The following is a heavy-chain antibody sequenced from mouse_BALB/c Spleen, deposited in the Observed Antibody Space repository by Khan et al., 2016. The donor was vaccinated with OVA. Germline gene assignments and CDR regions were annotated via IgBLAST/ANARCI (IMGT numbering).Heavy chain of an antibody. V-gene: IGHV1S137*01. CDR2: ISTYYGDV. Sequence: QVQLQQSGTELVRPGVSVKISCKGSGYTFTDFAMHWVKQSHAKSLEWIGVISTYYGDVTYNQKFKGKVTMTVDKSSSTAYMELARLTSEYSAIYYCARRSGEYRFAYWGQGTLVTVSA. J-gene: IGHJ3*01. CDR1: GYTFTDFA. D-gene: IGHD1-3*01. CDR3: ARRSGEYRFAY.